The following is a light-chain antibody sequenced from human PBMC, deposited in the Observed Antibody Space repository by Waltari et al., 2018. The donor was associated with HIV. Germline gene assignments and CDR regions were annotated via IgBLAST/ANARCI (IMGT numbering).Light chain of an antibody. CDR2: RNK. J-gene: IGLJ2*01. V-gene: IGLV1-47*01. Sequence: QSVLTQPPSASGTPGQRVTISCSGSISNLGTNYVYWYQQLPGTAPKVVIYRNKQLPSGVPDRFSGSKSGTSASLAINGLRSEDEANYYCAVWDDTLRGVFGGGTKLTVL. CDR3: AVWDDTLRGV. CDR1: ISNLGTNY.